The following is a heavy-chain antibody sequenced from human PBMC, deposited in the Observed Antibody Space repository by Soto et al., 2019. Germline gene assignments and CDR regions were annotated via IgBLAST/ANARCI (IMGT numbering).Heavy chain of an antibody. CDR1: GGSFSGYY. D-gene: IGHD4-17*01. CDR3: ARCTVTGYSYYYGMDV. CDR2: INHSGST. V-gene: IGHV4-34*01. Sequence: QVQLQQWGAGLLKPSETLSLTCAVYGGSFSGYYWSWIRQPPGQGLGWIGEINHSGSTNYNPSLKSSVTIPVDTSKDQFSLKLSSVTAADTAVYYCARCTVTGYSYYYGMDVWGQGTTVTVSS. J-gene: IGHJ6*02.